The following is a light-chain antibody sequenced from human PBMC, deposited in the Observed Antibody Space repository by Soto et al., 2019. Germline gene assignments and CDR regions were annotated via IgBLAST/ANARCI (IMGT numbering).Light chain of an antibody. V-gene: IGKV3-11*01. J-gene: IGKJ2*01. CDR2: DAS. CDR3: QQRSSMYT. CDR1: QSVSSY. Sequence: EIVLTQSPATLSLSPGERATLSCRASQSVSSYLAWYQQKPGQAPRLLIYDASNRATGIPARFSGSGSGTDFTLTSSSLEPEDCAVYYCQQRSSMYTFGQGTKLEIK.